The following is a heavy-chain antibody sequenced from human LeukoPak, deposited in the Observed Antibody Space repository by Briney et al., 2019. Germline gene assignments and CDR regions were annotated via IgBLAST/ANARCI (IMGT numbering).Heavy chain of an antibody. D-gene: IGHD3-3*01. Sequence: SQTLSLTCTVSGGSIISYYWSWIRQPPGKGLEWIGYIYYTGITKYSPSLTSRVTISVDTSKNQFSLKLSSVTAADTAVYYCARRKITIFGVPQGGWFDPWGQGTLVTVSS. CDR1: GGSIISYY. CDR2: IYYTGIT. CDR3: ARRKITIFGVPQGGWFDP. J-gene: IGHJ5*02. V-gene: IGHV4-59*12.